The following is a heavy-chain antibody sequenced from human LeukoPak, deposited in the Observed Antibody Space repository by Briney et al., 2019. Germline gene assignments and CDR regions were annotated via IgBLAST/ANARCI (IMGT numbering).Heavy chain of an antibody. CDR3: ASLDTAKQPLANH. J-gene: IGHJ5*02. D-gene: IGHD5-18*01. Sequence: GGSLRLSCAASGFTFSSHWMSWVRQAPGKGLEWVANINQGGNDRNYVDSVKGRFTISRDNAQNSLYLQMDSLRVEDTAMYYCASLDTAKQPLANHWGQGTLVTVSS. CDR1: GFTFSSHW. CDR2: INQGGNDR. V-gene: IGHV3-7*03.